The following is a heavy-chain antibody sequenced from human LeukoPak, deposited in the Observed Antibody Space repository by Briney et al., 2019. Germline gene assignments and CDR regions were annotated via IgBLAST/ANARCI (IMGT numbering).Heavy chain of an antibody. J-gene: IGHJ4*02. CDR3: ARLGYSTGWYNY. D-gene: IGHD6-13*01. Sequence: SETLSLTCTVSGGSMNSTSYYWGWIRQPPGKGPDWIANIYYSGTTYYNPSLKSRVTISVDTSKNQFSLNLKSVTAADTAVYYCARLGYSTGWYNYWSQGTLVTVSS. CDR1: GGSMNSTSYY. CDR2: IYYSGTT. V-gene: IGHV4-39*01.